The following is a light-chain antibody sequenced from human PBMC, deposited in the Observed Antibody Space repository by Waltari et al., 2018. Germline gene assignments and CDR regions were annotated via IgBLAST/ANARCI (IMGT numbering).Light chain of an antibody. J-gene: IGKJ3*01. Sequence: DIQITQSPSSLSASVGDRVTITCRANQSISSYLNWYQQKPGKAPKLLIYAASSLQSGVPSRFSGSGSGTDFTLTISSLQPEDFATYYCQQSYSTPLTFGPGTKVDIK. CDR2: AAS. CDR1: QSISSY. CDR3: QQSYSTPLT. V-gene: IGKV1-39*01.